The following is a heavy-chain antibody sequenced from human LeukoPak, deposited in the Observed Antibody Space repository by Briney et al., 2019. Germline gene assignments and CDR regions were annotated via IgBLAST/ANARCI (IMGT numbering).Heavy chain of an antibody. D-gene: IGHD6-19*01. Sequence: GGSLRLSCAASGFTFSDYFMSWIRQAPGKGLEWVSFISSSSSYTNYADSVKGRFTISRDNAKNSLYLQVNSLRAEDTAVYYCARDQKVAESGGPGPYYGMDVWGQGTTVTVSS. J-gene: IGHJ6*02. CDR2: ISSSSSYT. V-gene: IGHV3-11*06. CDR3: ARDQKVAESGGPGPYYGMDV. CDR1: GFTFSDYF.